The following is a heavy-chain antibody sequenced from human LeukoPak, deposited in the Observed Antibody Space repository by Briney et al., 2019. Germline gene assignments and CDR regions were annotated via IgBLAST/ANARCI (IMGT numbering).Heavy chain of an antibody. J-gene: IGHJ4*02. V-gene: IGHV3-23*01. CDR3: AASAVAGTRFDY. CDR1: GFTLSSYA. D-gene: IGHD6-19*01. Sequence: GGSLRLSCAASGFTLSSYAMRWVRQAQGKGLEWVSAISGSGGSTYYADSVKGRFTISRDNSKNTLYLQMNSLRAEDTAVYYCAASAVAGTRFDYWGQGTLVTVSS. CDR2: ISGSGGST.